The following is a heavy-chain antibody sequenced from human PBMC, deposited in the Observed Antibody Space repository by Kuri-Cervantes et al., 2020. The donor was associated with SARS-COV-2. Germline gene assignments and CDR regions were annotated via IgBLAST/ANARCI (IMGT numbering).Heavy chain of an antibody. CDR2: IRYDGHSE. V-gene: IGHV3-30*02. Sequence: GESLKISCAPSGFTFRNYGMHWVRLAPGKGLEWMAFIRYDGHSEDYADSVKGRFTISRDDSKSIAYLQMNSLKTEDTAVYFCSRVATVYGVPMEYYFDYWGQGTLVTVSS. CDR3: SRVATVYGVPMEYYFDY. D-gene: IGHD3-3*01. J-gene: IGHJ4*02. CDR1: GFTFRNYG.